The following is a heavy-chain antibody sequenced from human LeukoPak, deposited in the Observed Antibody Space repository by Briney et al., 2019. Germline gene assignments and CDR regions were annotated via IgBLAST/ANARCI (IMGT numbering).Heavy chain of an antibody. J-gene: IGHJ4*02. CDR1: GYTLTLHD. CDR3: ARWVGATGVRYYFDY. D-gene: IGHD1-26*01. V-gene: IGHV1-8*01. Sequence: ASVKVSCKASGYTLTLHDINWVRQATGQGLEWMGWMNTNSGNTGYAQKFQGRVTMTRNTSISTAYMELSSLRSEDTAVYYCARWVGATGVRYYFDYWGQGTLVTVSS. CDR2: MNTNSGNT.